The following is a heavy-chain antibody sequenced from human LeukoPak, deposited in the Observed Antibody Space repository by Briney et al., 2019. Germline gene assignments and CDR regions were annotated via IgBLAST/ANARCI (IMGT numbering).Heavy chain of an antibody. CDR3: ARDPLLWFGELLGPSDYYYGMDV. J-gene: IGHJ6*02. CDR1: GGSFSGYY. V-gene: IGHV4-34*01. CDR2: INHSGST. D-gene: IGHD3-10*01. Sequence: SETLSLTCAVYGGSFSGYYWSWIRQPPGKGLEWIGEINHSGSTNYNPSLKSRVTISVDTSKNQFSLKLSSVTAADTAVYYCARDPLLWFGELLGPSDYYYGMDVWGQGTTVTVSS.